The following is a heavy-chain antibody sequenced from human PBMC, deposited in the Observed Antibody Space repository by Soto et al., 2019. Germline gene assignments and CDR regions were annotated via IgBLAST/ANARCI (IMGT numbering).Heavy chain of an antibody. V-gene: IGHV5-51*01. CDR3: ARRADYRTHPFDP. CDR2: IYPGDSDT. D-gene: IGHD4-17*01. CDR1: GYSFTSYW. J-gene: IGHJ5*02. Sequence: PGESLKISCKGSGYSFTSYWIGWVRQMPGKGLGWMGIIYPGDSDTRYSPSFQGQVTISADKSISTAYLQWSSLKASDTAMCYCARRADYRTHPFDPWGQGTLVTVSS.